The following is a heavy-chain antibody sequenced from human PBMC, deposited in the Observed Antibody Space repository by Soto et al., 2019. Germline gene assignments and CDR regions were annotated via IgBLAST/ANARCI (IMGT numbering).Heavy chain of an antibody. CDR1: GYSFTSYD. Sequence: QVQLVQSGAEVKKPGASVKVSCKASGYSFTSYDMNWVRQAPGQGLEWMGWVNPNSGDTDYAQKFQDRVTMTTDTSLRTAYMELSRLRSEDTDVYYCARVSFLAPVTGAEIFDFWGQGTMVTVSS. CDR3: ARVSFLAPVTGAEIFDF. V-gene: IGHV1-8*01. D-gene: IGHD2-21*02. CDR2: VNPNSGDT. J-gene: IGHJ3*01.